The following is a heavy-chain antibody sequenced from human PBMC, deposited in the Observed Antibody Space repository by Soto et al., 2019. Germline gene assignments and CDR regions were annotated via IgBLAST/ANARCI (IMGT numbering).Heavy chain of an antibody. CDR1: GFTVSSKY. D-gene: IGHD2-15*01. Sequence: EVQLVESGGGLVQPGGSLRLSCAASGFTVSSKYMTWVRQAPGKGLEWVALIQSGGTTYYADSVKGRFTISRDTSEQTLHLQMDSLRVEDTAVYYCARDDVLCDGGRSYGLPLEVWGKGTTVTVSS. CDR2: IQSGGTT. V-gene: IGHV3-66*01. CDR3: ARDDVLCDGGRSYGLPLEV. J-gene: IGHJ6*03.